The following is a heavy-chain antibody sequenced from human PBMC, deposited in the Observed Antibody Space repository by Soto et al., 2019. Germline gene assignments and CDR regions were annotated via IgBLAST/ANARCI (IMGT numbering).Heavy chain of an antibody. V-gene: IGHV4-31*03. CDR2: IFYSGSP. D-gene: IGHD4-4*01. CDR3: ARGVGSGAVTGAFFTSGLDV. Sequence: QVQLQESGPGLVKPSQTLSLTCTVSGGSISSGDYHWSWIRQLPGKGLEWIGYIFYSGSPYYSPSLKSRVSISGDPSKNQSSLKLSSVTAADTAVYYCARGVGSGAVTGAFFTSGLDVWGPGTTVTVSS. J-gene: IGHJ6*02. CDR1: GGSISSGDYH.